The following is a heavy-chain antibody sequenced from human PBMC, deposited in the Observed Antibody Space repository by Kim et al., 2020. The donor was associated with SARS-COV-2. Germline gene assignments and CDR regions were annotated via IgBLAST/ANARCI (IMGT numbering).Heavy chain of an antibody. J-gene: IGHJ6*02. D-gene: IGHD3-9*01. Sequence: GGSLRLSCAASGFTFSSYAMHWVRQAPGKGLEWVAVISYDGSNKYYADSVKDRFTISRDNSKNTLYLQMNSLRAEDTAVYYCARDGAYYDILTGYYMRGGLGYYYYGMDVWGQGTTVTVSS. CDR3: ARDGAYYDILTGYYMRGGLGYYYYGMDV. V-gene: IGHV3-30*04. CDR2: ISYDGSNK. CDR1: GFTFSSYA.